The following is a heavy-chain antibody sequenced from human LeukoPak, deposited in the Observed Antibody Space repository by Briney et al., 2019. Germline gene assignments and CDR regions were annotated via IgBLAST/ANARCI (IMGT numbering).Heavy chain of an antibody. CDR2: IIPILGIA. V-gene: IGHV1-69*04. D-gene: IGHD4-23*01. Sequence: SVKVSCKASGGTFSSYAISWVRQAPGQGLEWMGRIIPILGIANYAQKFQGRVTITADKSTSTAYMELSSLRSEDTAVYYCARGWYYGGNSEDPVFDYWGQGTLVTVSS. CDR1: GGTFSSYA. J-gene: IGHJ4*02. CDR3: ARGWYYGGNSEDPVFDY.